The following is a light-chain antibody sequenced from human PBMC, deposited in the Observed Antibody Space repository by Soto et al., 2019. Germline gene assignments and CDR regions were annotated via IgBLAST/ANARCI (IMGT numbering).Light chain of an antibody. CDR2: DVN. CDR3: CSYAGSYAYV. CDR1: SSDVGGYNY. J-gene: IGLJ1*01. V-gene: IGLV2-11*01. Sequence: QSALTQPRSVSGSPGQSVTISCTGTSSDVGGYNYVYWYQQHPGKAPKLMIYDVNKRPSGVPDRFSGSKSGNTASLTISRLQAEDVADYYYCSYAGSYAYVFGTGTKLTVL.